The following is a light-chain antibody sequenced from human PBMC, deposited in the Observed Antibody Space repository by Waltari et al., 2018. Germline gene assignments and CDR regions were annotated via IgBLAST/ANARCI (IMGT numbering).Light chain of an antibody. CDR3: MQAVQTPWT. Sequence: DVVMTQSPLSLSVTPGEPASISCRSSQSLLYSNGNNYLNWYLQKPGQSPHLLIYLGFNRASGVPDRCSGSGSGTDFTLKISRVEAEDVGVYYCMQAVQTPWTFGQGTKVEIK. V-gene: IGKV2-28*01. CDR1: QSLLYSNGNNY. J-gene: IGKJ1*01. CDR2: LGF.